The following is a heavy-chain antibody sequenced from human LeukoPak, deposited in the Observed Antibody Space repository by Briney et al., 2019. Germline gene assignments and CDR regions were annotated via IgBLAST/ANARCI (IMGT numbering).Heavy chain of an antibody. Sequence: PSETLSLTCTVSGGSISSYYWSWIRQPPGKGLEWIGYIYYSGSTNYNPSLKSRVTISVDTSKNQFSLKLSSVTAADTAVYYCARGVGGSGPNSPYFDYWGQGTLVTVSS. V-gene: IGHV4-59*01. D-gene: IGHD1-26*01. CDR1: GGSISSYY. CDR3: ARGVGGSGPNSPYFDY. J-gene: IGHJ4*02. CDR2: IYYSGST.